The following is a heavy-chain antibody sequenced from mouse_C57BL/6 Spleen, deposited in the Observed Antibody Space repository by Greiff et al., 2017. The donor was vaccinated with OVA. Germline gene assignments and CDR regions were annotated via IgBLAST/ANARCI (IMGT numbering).Heavy chain of an antibody. J-gene: IGHJ3*01. CDR3: KRDHSSGYGAY. V-gene: IGHV5-9-1*02. CDR1: GFTFSSYA. CDR2: ISSGGDYI. D-gene: IGHD3-2*02. Sequence: EVQRVESGEGLVKPGGSLKLSCAASGFTFSSYAMSWVRQTPEKRLEWVAYISSGGDYIYYADTVKGRFTISRDNARNTLYLQMSSLKSEDTAMYYCKRDHSSGYGAYWGKGTLVTVSA.